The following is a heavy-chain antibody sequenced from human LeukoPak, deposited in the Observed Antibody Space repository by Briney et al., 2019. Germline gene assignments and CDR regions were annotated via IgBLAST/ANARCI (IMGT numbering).Heavy chain of an antibody. CDR1: GFTVSSNY. J-gene: IGHJ6*02. CDR2: IYSGGST. D-gene: IGHD2-15*01. CDR3: ARDSLSYYYGMDV. V-gene: IGHV3-53*04. Sequence: GGSLRLSCAASGFTVSSNYMSWVRQAPGKGPEWVSVIYSGGSTYYADSVKGRFTISRHNSKNTLYLQMNSLRAEDTAVYYCARDSLSYYYGMDVWGQGTTVTVSS.